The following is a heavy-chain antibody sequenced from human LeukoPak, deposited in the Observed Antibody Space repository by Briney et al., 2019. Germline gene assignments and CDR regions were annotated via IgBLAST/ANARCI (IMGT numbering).Heavy chain of an antibody. V-gene: IGHV4-31*02. D-gene: IGHD5-18*01. CDR2: IYYSGST. CDR1: VDSISSGRYY. CDR3: ARSVAAMVNLLSD. Sequence: SATLSLTCTVSVDSISSGRYYWSWFRQDPGKGLEWIGYIYYSGSTYYNPSLKSRVTISVDTSKNQFSLKLSSVTAADTAVYYCARSVAAMVNLLSDWGQGTLVTVSS. J-gene: IGHJ4*02.